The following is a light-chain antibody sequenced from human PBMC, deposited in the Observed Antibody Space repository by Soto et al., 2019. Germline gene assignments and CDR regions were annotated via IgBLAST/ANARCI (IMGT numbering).Light chain of an antibody. J-gene: IGLJ2*01. Sequence: QSALTQPASVSGSPGQSITISCTGTSSDVGGYNYVSWYQQHPGKVPKLMIYEVSNRPSGVSNRFSGSKSGNTASLTISGLHAEDEADYYCSSYTSSRTLRVVFGGGTKLTVL. V-gene: IGLV2-14*01. CDR3: SSYTSSRTLRVV. CDR2: EVS. CDR1: SSDVGGYNY.